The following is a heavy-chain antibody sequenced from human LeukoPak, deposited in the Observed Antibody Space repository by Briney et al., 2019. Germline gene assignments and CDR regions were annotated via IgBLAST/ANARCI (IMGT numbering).Heavy chain of an antibody. Sequence: GASVKVSCKVSGYTLTELSMHWVRQAPGKGLEWMGGFDPEDGETIYAQKFQGRVTMTEDTSTDTAYMELSSLRSEDTDVYYCATAWVRGVIWDDFDIWGQGTMVTVSS. D-gene: IGHD3-10*01. CDR3: ATAWVRGVIWDDFDI. V-gene: IGHV1-24*01. CDR1: GYTLTELS. CDR2: FDPEDGET. J-gene: IGHJ3*02.